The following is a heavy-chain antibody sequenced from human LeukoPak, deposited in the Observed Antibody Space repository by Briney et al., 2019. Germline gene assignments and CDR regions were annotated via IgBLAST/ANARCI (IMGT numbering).Heavy chain of an antibody. Sequence: SETLSLTCAVYGGSFSGYYWSWIRQPPGKGLEWIGYIYYSGSTNYNPSLKSRVTISVDTSKNQFSLKLSSVTAADTAVYYCARVHCSSTSCYYYFDYWGQGTLVTVSS. J-gene: IGHJ4*02. CDR1: GGSFSGYY. CDR2: IYYSGST. D-gene: IGHD2-2*01. V-gene: IGHV4-59*08. CDR3: ARVHCSSTSCYYYFDY.